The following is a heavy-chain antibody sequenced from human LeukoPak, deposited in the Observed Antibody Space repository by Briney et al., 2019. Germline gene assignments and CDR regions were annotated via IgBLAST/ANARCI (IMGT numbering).Heavy chain of an antibody. D-gene: IGHD3-3*01. J-gene: IGHJ4*02. CDR1: GGSISNYY. Sequence: SETLSLTCTVSGGSISNYYWSWIRQPPGKGLEWIGFVYYDGTTNYSPSPKSRVTISVDTSKNQFSLKLSSVTAADTAVYYCARHHYDFWSGYYEWGQGTLVTVSS. CDR2: VYYDGTT. CDR3: ARHHYDFWSGYYE. V-gene: IGHV4-59*08.